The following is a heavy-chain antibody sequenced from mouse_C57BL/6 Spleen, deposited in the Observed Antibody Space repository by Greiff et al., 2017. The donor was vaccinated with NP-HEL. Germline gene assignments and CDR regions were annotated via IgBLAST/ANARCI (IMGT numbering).Heavy chain of an antibody. Sequence: LQESGPELVKPGASVKISCKASGYSFTDYNMNWVKQSNGKSLEWIGVINPNYGTTSYNQKFKGKATLTVDQSSSTAYMQLNSRTSEDSAVYYCARDGSSEYYYAMDYWGQGTSVTVSS. V-gene: IGHV1-39*01. CDR3: ARDGSSEYYYAMDY. J-gene: IGHJ4*01. CDR2: INPNYGTT. CDR1: GYSFTDYN. D-gene: IGHD1-1*01.